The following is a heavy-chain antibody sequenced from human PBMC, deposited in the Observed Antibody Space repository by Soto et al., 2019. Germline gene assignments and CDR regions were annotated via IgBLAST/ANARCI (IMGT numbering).Heavy chain of an antibody. CDR1: GGSISSGDYY. Sequence: SETLSLTGTVPGGSISSGDYYGSWIRQPPGKGLEWIGYIYYSGSTYYNPSLESRVTISVDTPKNQFSLKLSSVTAADTAVYYCARSSGYYPFDYWGQGTLVTVSS. D-gene: IGHD3-22*01. V-gene: IGHV4-30-4*01. J-gene: IGHJ4*02. CDR3: ARSSGYYPFDY. CDR2: IYYSGST.